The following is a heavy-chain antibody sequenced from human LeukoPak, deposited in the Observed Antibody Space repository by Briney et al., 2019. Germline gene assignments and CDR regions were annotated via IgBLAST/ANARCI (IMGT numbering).Heavy chain of an antibody. D-gene: IGHD6-13*01. J-gene: IGHJ4*02. CDR1: GGSISSYY. Sequence: SETLSLTCTVSGGSISSYYWSWIRQPAGKGLEWIGRIYTSGSTNYNPSLKSRVTMSVDTSKNQFSLKLSSVTAADTAVYYCARGIYGQLAIPFDYWGQGTLVTVSS. V-gene: IGHV4-4*07. CDR2: IYTSGST. CDR3: ARGIYGQLAIPFDY.